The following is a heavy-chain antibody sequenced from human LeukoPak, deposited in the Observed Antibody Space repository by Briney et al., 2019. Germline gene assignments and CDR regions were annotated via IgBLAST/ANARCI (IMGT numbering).Heavy chain of an antibody. V-gene: IGHV1-69*04. CDR1: GYTFTSYG. CDR2: IIPILGIA. D-gene: IGHD6-19*01. J-gene: IGHJ4*02. Sequence: ASVKVSCKASGYTFTSYGISWVRQAPGQGLEWMGRIIPILGIANYAQKFQGRVTITADKSTSTAYMELSSLRSEDTAVYYCASLIAVANAGDNDYWGQGTLVTVSS. CDR3: ASLIAVANAGDNDY.